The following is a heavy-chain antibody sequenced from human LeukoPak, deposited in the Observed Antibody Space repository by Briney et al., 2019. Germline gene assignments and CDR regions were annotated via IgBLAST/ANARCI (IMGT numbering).Heavy chain of an antibody. CDR1: GGSISSYY. J-gene: IGHJ4*02. CDR2: IYSTGSS. Sequence: KTSETLSLTCTVSGGSISSYYWSWIRQPPGKGLEWIGRIYSTGSSNYNPSLKSRVTMSIDTSRNQFSLKLSSVTAADTAIYYCAREHPTAIATDYWGQGTLVTVSS. V-gene: IGHV4-4*07. D-gene: IGHD2-21*02. CDR3: AREHPTAIATDY.